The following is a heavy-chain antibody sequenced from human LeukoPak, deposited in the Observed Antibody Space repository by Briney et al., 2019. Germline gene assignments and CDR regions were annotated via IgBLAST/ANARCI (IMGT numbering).Heavy chain of an antibody. D-gene: IGHD6-25*01. CDR1: GGSISSYY. J-gene: IGHJ3*02. CDR2: IYYSGST. V-gene: IGHV4-59*01. Sequence: SETLSLTYTVSGGSISSYYWSWIRQPPGKGLEWIGYIYYSGSTNYNPSLKSRVTISVDTSKNQFSLKLSSVTAADTAVYYCARERLRIHAFDIWGQGTMVTVSS. CDR3: ARERLRIHAFDI.